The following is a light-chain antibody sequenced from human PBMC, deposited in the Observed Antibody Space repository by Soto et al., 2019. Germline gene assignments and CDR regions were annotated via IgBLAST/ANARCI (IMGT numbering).Light chain of an antibody. CDR2: DNN. Sequence: QSVLTQPPSVSAAPGQKVTISCSGSNSNIGNNYVSWYQQLPGTAPKLLIYDNNKRPSGIPDRFSGSRSGTSATLGITGLQTGDEADYYCGAWDSSLNIALFGGGTQLTVL. CDR3: GAWDSSLNIAL. V-gene: IGLV1-51*01. CDR1: NSNIGNNY. J-gene: IGLJ7*01.